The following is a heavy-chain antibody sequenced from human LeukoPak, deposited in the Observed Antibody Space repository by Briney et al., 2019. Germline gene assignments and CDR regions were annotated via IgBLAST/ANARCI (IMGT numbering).Heavy chain of an antibody. CDR2: IIPIFGTA. CDR3: ARDGNRRPTYYYGSGSDY. V-gene: IGHV1-69*06. CDR1: GGTFSSYA. Sequence: GASVKVSCKASGGTFSSYAISWVRQAPGQGLEWMGGIIPIFGTANYAQKFQGRVTITADKSTSTAYMELSSLRSDDTAVYYCARDGNRRPTYYYGSGSDYWGQGTLVTVSS. D-gene: IGHD3-10*01. J-gene: IGHJ4*02.